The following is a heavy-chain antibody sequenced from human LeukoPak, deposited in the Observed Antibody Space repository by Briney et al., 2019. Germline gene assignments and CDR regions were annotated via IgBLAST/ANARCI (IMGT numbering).Heavy chain of an antibody. CDR1: GFTFSNAW. Sequence: GSLRLSCAASGFTFSNAWMGWVRQAPGKGLEWVGRIKSKTDGGTTDYAAPVKGRFTISRDDSKNTVYLQVNSLKSEDTAEYYCTTDHSIAARPLFDYWGQGILVTVSS. CDR3: TTDHSIAARPLFDY. V-gene: IGHV3-15*01. D-gene: IGHD6-6*01. CDR2: IKSKTDGGTT. J-gene: IGHJ4*02.